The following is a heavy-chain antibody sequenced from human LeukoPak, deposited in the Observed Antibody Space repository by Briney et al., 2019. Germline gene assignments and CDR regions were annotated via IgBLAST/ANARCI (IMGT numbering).Heavy chain of an antibody. CDR3: ARGEYDYVWGSIDY. Sequence: ASVKVSCKASGYTFTGYYMHWVRQAPGQGLEWMGRINPNSSGTNYAQKFQGRVTMTRDTSISTAYMELSRLRSDDTAVYYCARGEYDYVWGSIDYWGQGTLVTVSS. D-gene: IGHD3-16*01. V-gene: IGHV1-2*06. CDR1: GYTFTGYY. J-gene: IGHJ4*02. CDR2: INPNSSGT.